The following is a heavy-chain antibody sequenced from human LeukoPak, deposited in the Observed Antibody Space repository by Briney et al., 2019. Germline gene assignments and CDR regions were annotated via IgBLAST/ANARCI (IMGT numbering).Heavy chain of an antibody. V-gene: IGHV4-30-4*08. J-gene: IGHJ3*02. CDR2: IYYSGST. D-gene: IGHD3-3*01. Sequence: PSQTLSLTCTVSGGSISSGDYYWSWIRQPPGKGLEWIGYIYYSGSTYYNPSLKSRVTISVDTSKNQFSLKLSSVTAADTAVYYCARVGFDDFWSGYLISDAFDIWGHGTMVTVSS. CDR1: GGSISSGDYY. CDR3: ARVGFDDFWSGYLISDAFDI.